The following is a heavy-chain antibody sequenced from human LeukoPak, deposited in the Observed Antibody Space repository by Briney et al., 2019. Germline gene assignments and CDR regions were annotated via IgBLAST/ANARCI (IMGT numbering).Heavy chain of an antibody. J-gene: IGHJ6*02. CDR2: IVGSGGST. V-gene: IGHV3-23*01. Sequence: PGASLRLSCAASGFTFSNYAMNWVRQAPGKGLEWVSAIVGSGGSTYYADSVKGRFSISRDNSKNTLYLQMNSLRAEDTAVYYCARVSRTLSNSPYGMDVWGQGTTVTVSS. CDR1: GFTFSNYA. D-gene: IGHD2-21*01. CDR3: ARVSRTLSNSPYGMDV.